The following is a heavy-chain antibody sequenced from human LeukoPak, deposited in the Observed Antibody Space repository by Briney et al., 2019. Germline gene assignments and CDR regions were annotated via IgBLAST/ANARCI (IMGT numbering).Heavy chain of an antibody. CDR2: IYYSGST. CDR3: ARDSGSSRGFDY. J-gene: IGHJ4*02. Sequence: SETLSLTCTVSGGSISSYYWSWIRQPPGKGLEWIGYIYYSGSTNYNPSLKSRVTISVDTSKNQFSLKLSSVTAADTAVYYCARDSGSSRGFDYWGQGTLVTLSS. V-gene: IGHV4-59*01. CDR1: GGSISSYY. D-gene: IGHD6-13*01.